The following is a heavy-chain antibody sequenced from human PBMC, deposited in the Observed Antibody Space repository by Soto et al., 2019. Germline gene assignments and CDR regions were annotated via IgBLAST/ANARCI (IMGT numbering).Heavy chain of an antibody. CDR2: ISAYNGNT. D-gene: IGHD3-22*01. CDR3: ATHKDYYDSSGYHH. CDR1: GYTFTSYG. V-gene: IGHV1-18*04. Sequence: ASVKVSCKASGYTFTSYGISWARQAPGQGLERMGWISAYNGNTNYAQKLQGRVTMTTDTSTSTAYMELRSLRSDDTAVYYCATHKDYYDSSGYHHWGQGTLATVSS. J-gene: IGHJ5*02.